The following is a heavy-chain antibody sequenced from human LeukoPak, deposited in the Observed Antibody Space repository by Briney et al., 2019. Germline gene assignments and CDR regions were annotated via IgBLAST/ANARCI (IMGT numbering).Heavy chain of an antibody. CDR1: GYTFTSYD. CDR2: MNPNSGNT. CDR3: ARGRGHILGYCSSTSCYRPDYYYYMDV. V-gene: IGHV1-8*01. D-gene: IGHD2-2*01. Sequence: ASVKVSCKAFGYTFTSYDINWVRQATGQGLGWMGWMNPNSGNTGYAQKFQGRVTMTRNTSISTAYMELSSLRSEDTAVYYCARGRGHILGYCSSTSCYRPDYYYYMDVWGKGTTVTVSS. J-gene: IGHJ6*03.